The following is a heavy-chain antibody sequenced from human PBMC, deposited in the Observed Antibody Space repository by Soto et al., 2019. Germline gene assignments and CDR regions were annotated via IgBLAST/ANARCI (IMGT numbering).Heavy chain of an antibody. D-gene: IGHD6-19*01. CDR3: AKEGSRGWYYFDY. CDR1: GFTFSSYS. Sequence: EVQLLESGGGLVQPGGSLRLSCAASGFTFSSYSMSWVRQAPGKELEWVSTISGSDGSTYYADSVKGRFTISRDNSKSTLYLQMRSLRAEDTALYYCAKEGSRGWYYFDYWGQGTLVTVSS. J-gene: IGHJ4*02. V-gene: IGHV3-23*01. CDR2: ISGSDGST.